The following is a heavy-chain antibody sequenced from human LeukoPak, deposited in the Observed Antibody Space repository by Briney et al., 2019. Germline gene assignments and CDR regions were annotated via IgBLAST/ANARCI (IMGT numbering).Heavy chain of an antibody. Sequence: TSETLSLTCTVSGGSISSGDYYWSWIRQPPGKGLEWIGYIYYSGTTYYNPSLKSRVTISVDTSKNQFSLKLTSVTATDTAVYFCARGPYGSGSYYWGQGTLVTVSS. V-gene: IGHV4-30-4*01. J-gene: IGHJ4*02. D-gene: IGHD3-10*01. CDR3: ARGPYGSGSYY. CDR2: IYYSGTT. CDR1: GGSISSGDYY.